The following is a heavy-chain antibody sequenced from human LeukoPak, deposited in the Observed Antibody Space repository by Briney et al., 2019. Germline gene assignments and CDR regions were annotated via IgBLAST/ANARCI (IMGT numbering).Heavy chain of an antibody. CDR1: GGSISSYY. CDR2: IYYSGST. D-gene: IGHD2-15*01. CDR3: ARVLLPGPRDWFDP. V-gene: IGHV4-59*01. Sequence: SETLSLTCTVSGGSISSYYWNWIRQPPGKGLEWIGYIYYSGSTNYNPSLKSRVTISVDTSKNQFSLKLSSVTAADTAVYYCARVLLPGPRDWFDPWGQGTLVTVSS. J-gene: IGHJ5*02.